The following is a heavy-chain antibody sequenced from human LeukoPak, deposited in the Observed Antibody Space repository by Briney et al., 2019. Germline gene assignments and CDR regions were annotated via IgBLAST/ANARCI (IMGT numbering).Heavy chain of an antibody. CDR2: INPNSGGT. CDR3: ARHLITFGGVIVPYYYYGMDV. V-gene: IGHV1-2*02. J-gene: IGHJ6*02. D-gene: IGHD3-16*02. Sequence: ASVKVSCKASGYTFTGYYMHWVRQAPGQGLEWMGWINPNSGGTNYAQKFQGRVTMTRDTSISTAYMELSRLRSDDTAVYYCARHLITFGGVIVPYYYYGMDVWGQGTTVTVSS. CDR1: GYTFTGYY.